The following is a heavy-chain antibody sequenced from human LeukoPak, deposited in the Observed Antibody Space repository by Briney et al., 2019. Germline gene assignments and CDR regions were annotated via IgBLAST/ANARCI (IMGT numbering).Heavy chain of an antibody. J-gene: IGHJ3*02. CDR3: ARGHVTIDAFDI. Sequence: PSQTLSLTCTVSGGSISSGDYYWSWIRQPPGKGLEWIGYNYYSGSTYYNPSLKSRVTISVDTSKNQFSLKLSSVTAADTAVYYCARGHVTIDAFDIWGRGTMVTVSS. V-gene: IGHV4-30-4*01. CDR1: GGSISSGDYY. D-gene: IGHD3-9*01. CDR2: NYYSGST.